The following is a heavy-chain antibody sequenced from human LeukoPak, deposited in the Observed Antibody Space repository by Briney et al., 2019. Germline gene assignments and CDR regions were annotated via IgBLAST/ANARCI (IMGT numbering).Heavy chain of an antibody. J-gene: IGHJ4*02. Sequence: ASVKVSCKASGYTFSNYDINWVRQATGQGLEWMAWMNPNSGNTGYAQKFQGRVTITRNTSISTAYMEVSSLRSEDTAVYYCARGLTTADSSSAGYWGQGTLVTVSS. D-gene: IGHD6-6*01. CDR1: GYTFSNYD. CDR3: ARGLTTADSSSAGY. CDR2: MNPNSGNT. V-gene: IGHV1-8*03.